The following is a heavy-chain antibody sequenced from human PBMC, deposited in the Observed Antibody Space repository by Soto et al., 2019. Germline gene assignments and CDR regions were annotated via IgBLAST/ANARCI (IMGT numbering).Heavy chain of an antibody. CDR3: AKTITTVGTSSNPGGSRGRGALLDH. CDR1: GYTFTNYD. V-gene: IGHV1-18*04. D-gene: IGHD2-15*01. CDR2: ITPYNGNT. J-gene: IGHJ4*02. Sequence: ASVKVSCKTSGYTFTNYDVTWVRQAPGRGLEWMGWITPYNGNTHYAPHLQGRITLATDTSTNTAYLDLTNLTSDDTAMYYCAKTITTVGTSSNPGGSRGRGALLDHWGQGTLVTVSS.